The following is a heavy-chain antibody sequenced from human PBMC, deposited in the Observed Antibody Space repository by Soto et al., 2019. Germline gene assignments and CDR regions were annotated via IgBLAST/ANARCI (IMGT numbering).Heavy chain of an antibody. V-gene: IGHV1-69*13. J-gene: IGHJ6*02. CDR3: ARGDATKIVVTTYYAMDV. CDR2: IIPVFGTA. D-gene: IGHD4-17*01. Sequence: GASVKVSCKASGGSLSNYGISWVRQAPGQGLEWMGGIIPVFGTANYAQKFQGRVTITADESTNIVYMDVTSLRSEDTAVYYCARGDATKIVVTTYYAMDVWGQGPTVTASS. CDR1: GGSLSNYG.